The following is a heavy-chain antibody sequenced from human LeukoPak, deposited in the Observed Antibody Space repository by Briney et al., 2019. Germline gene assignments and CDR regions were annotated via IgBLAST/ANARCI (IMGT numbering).Heavy chain of an antibody. CDR2: IIPIFGTA. J-gene: IGHJ4*02. Sequence: GASVKVSCKASGYTFINHGITWVRQAPGQGLEWMGGIIPIFGTANYAQKFQGRVTITADESTSTAYMELSSLRSEDTAVYYCARLLNDYGDYILGYWGQGTLVTVSS. D-gene: IGHD4-17*01. CDR3: ARLLNDYGDYILGY. V-gene: IGHV1-69*13. CDR1: GYTFINHG.